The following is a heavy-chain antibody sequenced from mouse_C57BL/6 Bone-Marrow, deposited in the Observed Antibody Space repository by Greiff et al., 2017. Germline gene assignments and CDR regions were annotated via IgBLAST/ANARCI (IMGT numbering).Heavy chain of an antibody. CDR2: IYPRSGNT. D-gene: IGHD1-1*01. J-gene: IGHJ3*01. CDR1: GYTFTSYG. Sequence: QVQLQQSGAELARPGASVKLSCKASGYTFTSYGISWVKQRTGQGLEWIGEIYPRSGNTYYHEKFKGKATLTDDNYSRTAYMELRRQTSDDTAVDFCASKRHYYGSSPGFAYGGQGTLVTVSA. V-gene: IGHV1-81*01. CDR3: ASKRHYYGSSPGFAY.